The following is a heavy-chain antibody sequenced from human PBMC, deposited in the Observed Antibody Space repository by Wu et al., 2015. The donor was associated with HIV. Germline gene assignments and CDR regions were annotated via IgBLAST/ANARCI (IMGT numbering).Heavy chain of an antibody. V-gene: IGHV1-2*02. D-gene: IGHD3-10*01. CDR3: ARYDEDYYGSGSYYPY. Sequence: QVQLVQSGAEVKKPGSSVKVSCKASGYTFTGYYMHWVRQAPGQGLEWMGWINPNSGGTNYAQKFQGRVTMTRDTSISTAYMELSRLRSDDTAVYYCARYDEDYYGSGSYYPYWGQGTLVTVSS. J-gene: IGHJ4*02. CDR1: GYTFTGYY. CDR2: INPNSGGT.